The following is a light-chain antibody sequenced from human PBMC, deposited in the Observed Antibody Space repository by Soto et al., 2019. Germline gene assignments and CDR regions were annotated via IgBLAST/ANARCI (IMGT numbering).Light chain of an antibody. CDR2: ASV. V-gene: IGKV3-20*01. CDR3: QQYGSSPFT. Sequence: EIVLTQSPGTLSLSPGERATLSCRASQSVSSSYLAWYQQKPGQAPRLLIYASVQRATGIPDRFSGSASGTDFTLTINRLEPEDFAVYYCQQYGSSPFTFGPGTKVDIK. CDR1: QSVSSSY. J-gene: IGKJ3*01.